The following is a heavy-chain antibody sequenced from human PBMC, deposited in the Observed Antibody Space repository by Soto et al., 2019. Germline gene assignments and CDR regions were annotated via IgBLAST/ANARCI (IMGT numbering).Heavy chain of an antibody. V-gene: IGHV4-31*03. CDR3: ARDFRFGELSSGLHY. J-gene: IGHJ4*02. CDR2: IYYSGST. Sequence: QVQLQESGPGLVKPSQTLSLTCTVSGGSISSGGYYWSWIRQHPGKGLEWIGYIYYSGSTYYNPFLKSRVTISVDTSKNQFSLKLSSVTAADTAVYYCARDFRFGELSSGLHYWGQGTLVTVSS. CDR1: GGSISSGGYY. D-gene: IGHD3-10*01.